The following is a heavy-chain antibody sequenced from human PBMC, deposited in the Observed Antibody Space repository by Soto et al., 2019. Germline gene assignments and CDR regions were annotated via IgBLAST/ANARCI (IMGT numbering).Heavy chain of an antibody. Sequence: PWETLSLTCTVSGGSISSYYWSWIRQPPGKGLEWIGYIYYSGSTNYNPSLKSRVTISVDTSKNQFSLKLSSVNAADTAVYYGAEGVSYFDYGGQGTLVTVSS. CDR3: AEGVSYFDY. D-gene: IGHD3-10*01. V-gene: IGHV4-59*01. J-gene: IGHJ4*02. CDR2: IYYSGST. CDR1: GGSISSYY.